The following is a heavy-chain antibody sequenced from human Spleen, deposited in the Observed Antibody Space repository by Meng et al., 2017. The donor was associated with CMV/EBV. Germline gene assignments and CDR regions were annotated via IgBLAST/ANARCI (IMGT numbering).Heavy chain of an antibody. J-gene: IGHJ4*02. CDR2: INQDGSQK. CDR1: GFTFSSHW. D-gene: IGHD6-19*01. V-gene: IGHV3-7*03. Sequence: GESLKISCAASGFTFSSHWMTWVRQAPGKGLEWVANINQDGSQKNYVDSVKGRFTISRDNSKNTLYLQMNSLRVDDTALYYCARVAGQWLAFESWGQGTLVTVSS. CDR3: ARVAGQWLAFES.